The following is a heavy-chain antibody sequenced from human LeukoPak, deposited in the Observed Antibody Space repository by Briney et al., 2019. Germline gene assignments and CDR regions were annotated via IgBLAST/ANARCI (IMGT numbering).Heavy chain of an antibody. V-gene: IGHV1-2*06. CDR2: INPNSGCT. D-gene: IGHD2-15*01. CDR1: GYTFTGYY. Sequence: ASVKVSCKASGYTFTGYYMHWVRQAPGQGLEWMGRINPNSGCTNYAQKFQGRVTMTRDTSISTAYMELSRLRSDDTAVYYCARGPLLVAAALGKGSRFDPWGQGTLVTVSS. CDR3: ARGPLLVAAALGKGSRFDP. J-gene: IGHJ5*02.